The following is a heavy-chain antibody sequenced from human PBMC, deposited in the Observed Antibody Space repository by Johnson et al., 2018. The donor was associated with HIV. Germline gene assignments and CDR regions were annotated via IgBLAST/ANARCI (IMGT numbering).Heavy chain of an antibody. J-gene: IGHJ3*02. Sequence: VQLVESGGGLVQPGGSLRLSCAASGFNVSTNYMNWVRQAPGKGLEWVSVIYSGDAGKYYADSVKGRFTISRDNSKNTLYLKMNSLRAEDTAVYYCARDLTVARLVFDMWGQGTMVTVSS. CDR2: IYSGDAGK. D-gene: IGHD6-19*01. CDR1: GFNVSTNY. CDR3: ARDLTVARLVFDM. V-gene: IGHV3-66*02.